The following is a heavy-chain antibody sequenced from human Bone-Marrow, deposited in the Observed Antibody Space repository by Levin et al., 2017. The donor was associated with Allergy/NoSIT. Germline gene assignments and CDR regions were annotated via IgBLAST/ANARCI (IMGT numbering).Heavy chain of an antibody. Sequence: PGGSLRLSCVDSDFTFSNVWMHWVRQAPGKGLVWVSRIDPDGTTRDYADSVKGRFTISRDNAKNTMFLQMDSLRAEDTGVYYCARESWAKFDPWGQGTLVTVSS. CDR1: DFTFSNVW. J-gene: IGHJ5*02. V-gene: IGHV3-74*01. CDR3: ARESWAKFDP. CDR2: IDPDGTTR.